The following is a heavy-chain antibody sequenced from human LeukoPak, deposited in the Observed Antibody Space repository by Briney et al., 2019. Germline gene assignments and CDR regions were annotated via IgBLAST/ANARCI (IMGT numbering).Heavy chain of an antibody. V-gene: IGHV1-69*04. CDR2: IIPILGIA. Sequence: GASVKVSCKASGGTFSSYAISWVRQAPGQGLEWMGRIIPILGIANYAQKFQGRVTITADKSTSTAYMELSSLRSEATAVYYCARDFCSGGSCYRWFDPWGQGTLVTVSS. J-gene: IGHJ5*02. CDR1: GGTFSSYA. CDR3: ARDFCSGGSCYRWFDP. D-gene: IGHD2-15*01.